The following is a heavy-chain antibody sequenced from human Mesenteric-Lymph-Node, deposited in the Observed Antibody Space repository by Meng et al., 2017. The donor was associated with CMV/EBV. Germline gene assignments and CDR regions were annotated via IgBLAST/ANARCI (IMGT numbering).Heavy chain of an antibody. CDR3: ARDRAVAGTVYFDF. D-gene: IGHD6-19*01. CDR1: GGSFSGYY. CDR2: INHSGST. Sequence: SETLSLTCAVYGGSFSGYYWSWIRQPPGKGLEWIGEINHSGSTNYNPSLKSRVTISVDTSKNQLSLKLNSMTAADTALYYCARDRAVAGTVYFDFWGQGTLVTVSS. V-gene: IGHV4-34*01. J-gene: IGHJ4*02.